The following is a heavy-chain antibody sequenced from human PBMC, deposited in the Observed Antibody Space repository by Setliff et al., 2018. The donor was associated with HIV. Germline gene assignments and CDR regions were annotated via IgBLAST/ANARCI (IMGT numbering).Heavy chain of an antibody. V-gene: IGHV3-23*01. Sequence: GGSLRLSCEASGFIFSNAWMSWVRQAPGKGLEWVSAITHNGANTYYANSVKGRFTISRDNSKNTLFLQMNDLRAEDTAVYYCANDGRGDYWGQGTLVTVSS. CDR3: ANDGRGDY. CDR2: ITHNGANT. D-gene: IGHD3-10*01. CDR1: GFIFSNAW. J-gene: IGHJ4*02.